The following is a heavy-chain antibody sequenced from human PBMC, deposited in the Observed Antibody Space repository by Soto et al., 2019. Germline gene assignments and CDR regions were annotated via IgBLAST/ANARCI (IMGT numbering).Heavy chain of an antibody. CDR3: AREDSGYDSRLFDP. CDR2: IIPIFGTA. Sequence: SVKVSCKASGGTFSRYAISLVRQAPGQGLEWMGGIIPIFGTANYAQKFQGRVTITADKSTRTAYMELSSLRSEDTAVYYCAREDSGYDSRLFDPWGQGTLVTVSS. D-gene: IGHD5-12*01. CDR1: GGTFSRYA. J-gene: IGHJ5*02. V-gene: IGHV1-69*06.